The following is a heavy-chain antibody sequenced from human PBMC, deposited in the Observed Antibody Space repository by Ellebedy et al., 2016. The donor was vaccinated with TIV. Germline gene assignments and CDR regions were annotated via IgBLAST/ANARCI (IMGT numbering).Heavy chain of an antibody. V-gene: IGHV3-30*03. Sequence: GGSLRLXXAASGFTFSSYGMHWVRQAPGKGLEWVAFISYDGSYRFYADSVKGRFTISRDNSKTTLYLQMNSLRAEDTAVYYCARGGYYDSNGYFRVDYWGQGTLVTVSS. CDR1: GFTFSSYG. CDR2: ISYDGSYR. D-gene: IGHD3-22*01. CDR3: ARGGYYDSNGYFRVDY. J-gene: IGHJ4*02.